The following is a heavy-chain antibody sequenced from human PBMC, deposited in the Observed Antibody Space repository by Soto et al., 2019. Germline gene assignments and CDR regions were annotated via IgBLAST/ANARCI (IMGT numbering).Heavy chain of an antibody. J-gene: IGHJ4*02. V-gene: IGHV3-7*05. CDR2: IKQDGSEK. Sequence: GGSLRLSCSASGFTFSSYWMSWVRQAPGKGLEWVANIKQDGSEKYYVDSVKGRFTTSRDNAKNSLYLQMNSLRAEDTAVYYCARVYSSGWSKCFEYWGQGTLVTVSS. D-gene: IGHD6-19*01. CDR3: ARVYSSGWSKCFEY. CDR1: GFTFSSYW.